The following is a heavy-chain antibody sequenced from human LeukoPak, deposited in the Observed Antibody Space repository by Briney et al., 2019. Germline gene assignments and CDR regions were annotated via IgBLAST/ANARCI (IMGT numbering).Heavy chain of an antibody. J-gene: IGHJ6*02. V-gene: IGHV1-8*01. CDR1: GYTFTSYD. CDR3: ASSSSWLSYYYYGMDV. CDR2: MNPNSGNT. D-gene: IGHD6-13*01. Sequence: ALVKVSCKASGYTFTSYDINWVRQATGQGLEWMGWMNPNSGNTGYAQKFQGRVTMTRNTSISTAYMELSSLRSEDTAVYYCASSSSWLSYYYYGMDVWGQGTTVTVSS.